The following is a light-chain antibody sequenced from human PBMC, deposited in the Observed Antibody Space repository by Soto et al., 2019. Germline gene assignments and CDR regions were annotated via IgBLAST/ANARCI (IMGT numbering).Light chain of an antibody. CDR2: GAS. CDR1: QSVNSN. Sequence: EIVMTQSPATLSVSPGERATLSCRASQSVNSNLAWYQQKPGQAPRLLIYGASTRATGIPARFSGSGSGTEFALTISSLQSEDSAVYYSQQYNNWPAFGQGNKVEIK. CDR3: QQYNNWPA. J-gene: IGKJ1*01. V-gene: IGKV3-15*01.